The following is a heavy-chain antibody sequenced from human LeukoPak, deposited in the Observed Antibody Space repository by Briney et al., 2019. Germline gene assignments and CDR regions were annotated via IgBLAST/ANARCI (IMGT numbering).Heavy chain of an antibody. CDR3: ARGGKQDAFDI. J-gene: IGHJ3*02. Sequence: PSETLSLTCTVSGGSISSYYWSWIRQPPGKGLEWIGYIYYSGSTNYNPSLKSRVTISVDTSKNQFSLKLSSVTAADTAVYYCARGGKQDAFDIWGQGTMVTVSS. CDR2: IYYSGST. V-gene: IGHV4-59*01. D-gene: IGHD1/OR15-1a*01. CDR1: GGSISSYY.